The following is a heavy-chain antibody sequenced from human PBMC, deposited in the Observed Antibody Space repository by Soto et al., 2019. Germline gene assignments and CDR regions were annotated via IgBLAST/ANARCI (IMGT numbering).Heavy chain of an antibody. CDR3: ARAYSGSNEDFDY. D-gene: IGHD1-26*01. CDR1: GFTFGSYA. J-gene: IGHJ4*02. CDR2: ISSNGGST. V-gene: IGHV3-64*01. Sequence: EVQLVESGGGLVQPGGSLRLSCAASGFTFGSYAMHWVRQAPGKGLEYVSAISSNGGSTYYANSVKGRFTISRDNSKNTLYLQMGSLRAEDMAVYYCARAYSGSNEDFDYWGQGTLVTVSS.